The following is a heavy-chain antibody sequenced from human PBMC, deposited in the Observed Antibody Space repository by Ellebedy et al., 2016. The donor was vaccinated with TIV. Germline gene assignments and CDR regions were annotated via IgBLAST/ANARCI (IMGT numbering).Heavy chain of an antibody. Sequence: GGSLRLSXAASGFTFSSYSMNWVRQAPGKGLEWVSSISSSSSYIYYADSVKGRFTISRDNAKNSLYLQMNSLRAEDTAVYYCARGLVQLERRTDYWGQGTLVTVSS. CDR3: ARGLVQLERRTDY. D-gene: IGHD1-1*01. CDR1: GFTFSSYS. V-gene: IGHV3-21*01. J-gene: IGHJ4*02. CDR2: ISSSSSYI.